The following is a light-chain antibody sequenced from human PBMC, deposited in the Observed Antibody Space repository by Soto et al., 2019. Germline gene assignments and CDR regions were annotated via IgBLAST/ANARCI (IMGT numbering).Light chain of an antibody. CDR3: QQYGSSPPIT. CDR1: QSVSSSY. V-gene: IGKV3-20*01. CDR2: GAS. J-gene: IGKJ5*01. Sequence: EIVVTQSPGTLSLSPGERATLSCRASQSVSSSYLAWYQQKPGQAPRLLIYGASSRATGIPDRFSGSGSGTDFTLTISRLEPEAFAVYYCQQYGSSPPITFGQGTRLEMK.